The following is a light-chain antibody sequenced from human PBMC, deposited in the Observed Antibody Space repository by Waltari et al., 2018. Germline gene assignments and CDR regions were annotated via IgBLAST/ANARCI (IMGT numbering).Light chain of an antibody. J-gene: IGKJ1*01. CDR2: GTS. CDR3: QQYASSPWT. Sequence: EIVLTQSPGTLSLSPGETATLSCRASQSVSSSYLAWYQQKPGQAPRLLIYGTSSRATGIPDRFSGSGSGTGFTLTISRLEPEDVAVYYCQQYASSPWTFGQGTKVEIK. CDR1: QSVSSSY. V-gene: IGKV3-20*01.